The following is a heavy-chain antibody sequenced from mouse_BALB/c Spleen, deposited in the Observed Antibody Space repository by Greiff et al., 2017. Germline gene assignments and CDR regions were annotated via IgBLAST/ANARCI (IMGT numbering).Heavy chain of an antibody. D-gene: IGHD6-1*01. CDR1: GFTFSSYA. CDR3: AREAEASAMDY. Sequence: EVKLVESGGGLVKPGGSLKLSCAASGFTFSSYAMSWVRQTPEKRLEWVASISSGGSTYYPDSVKGRFTISRDNARNILYLQMSSLRSEDTAMYYCAREAEASAMDYWGQGTSVTDSA. J-gene: IGHJ4*01. CDR2: ISSGGST. V-gene: IGHV5-6-5*01.